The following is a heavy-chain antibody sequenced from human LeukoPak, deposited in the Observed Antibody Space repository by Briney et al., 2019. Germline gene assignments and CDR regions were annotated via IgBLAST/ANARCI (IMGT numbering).Heavy chain of an antibody. CDR1: GGSISSYY. Sequence: SETLSLTCTVSGGSISSYYWSWIRQPPGKGLEWIGSIYYSGSTYYNPSLKSRVTISVDTSKNQFSLKLSSVTAADTAMYYCARQGSHDYVWGSYRSYYFDYWGQGTLVTVSS. CDR3: ARQGSHDYVWGSYRSYYFDY. J-gene: IGHJ4*02. D-gene: IGHD3-16*02. CDR2: IYYSGST. V-gene: IGHV4-59*05.